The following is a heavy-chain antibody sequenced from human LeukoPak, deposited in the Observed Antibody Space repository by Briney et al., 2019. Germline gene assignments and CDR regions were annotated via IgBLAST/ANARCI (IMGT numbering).Heavy chain of an antibody. D-gene: IGHD5-12*01. V-gene: IGHV3-30*03. CDR1: GFTFSSYG. CDR2: ISYDGSNK. Sequence: PGRSLRLSCAASGFTFSSYGMHWVRQAPGKGLEWVAVISYDGSNKYYADSVKGRFTISRDNSKNTLYLQMNSLRAEDTAVYYCARGYDLDYWGQGTLVTVSS. J-gene: IGHJ4*02. CDR3: ARGYDLDY.